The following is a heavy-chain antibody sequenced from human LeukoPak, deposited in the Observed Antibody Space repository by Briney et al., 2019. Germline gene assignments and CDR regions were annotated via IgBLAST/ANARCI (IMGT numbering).Heavy chain of an antibody. J-gene: IGHJ6*02. V-gene: IGHV3-23*01. D-gene: IGHD1-14*01. Sequence: QTGGSLRLSCAASGFTFNNYAMNWVRQAPGKGLEWVSALSGGAGRTYYADSVKGRFTISRDNSKNTLYLQMNSLRAEDTAVYYCARVPNRRVYYYYGMDVWGQGTTVTVSS. CDR1: GFTFNNYA. CDR2: LSGGAGRT. CDR3: ARVPNRRVYYYYGMDV.